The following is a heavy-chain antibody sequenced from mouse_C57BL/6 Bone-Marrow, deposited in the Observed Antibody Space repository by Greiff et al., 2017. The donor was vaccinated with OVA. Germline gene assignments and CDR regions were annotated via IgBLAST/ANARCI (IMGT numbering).Heavy chain of an antibody. CDR2: IYPGDGDT. CDR1: GYAFSSYW. D-gene: IGHD4-1*01. V-gene: IGHV1-80*01. CDR3: ARDWDGDFDV. Sequence: VKLMESGAELVKPGASVKISCKASGYAFSSYWMNWVKQRPGKGLEWIGQIYPGDGDTNYNGKFKGKATLTADKSSSTAYMQLSSLTSEDSAVYFCARDWDGDFDVWGTGTTVTVSS. J-gene: IGHJ1*03.